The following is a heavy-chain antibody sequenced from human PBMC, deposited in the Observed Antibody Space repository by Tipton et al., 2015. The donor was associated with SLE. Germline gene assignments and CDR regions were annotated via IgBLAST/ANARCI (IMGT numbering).Heavy chain of an antibody. Sequence: QSGAEVKKPGSSVKVSCKASGGTFSSYAISWVRQAPGQGLEWMGWISAYNGNTNYAQKLQGRVTMTTDTSTSTAYMELRSLRSDDTAVYYCARDRGIVGASTIDYWGPGTLVTVSS. CDR2: ISAYNGNT. J-gene: IGHJ4*02. CDR3: ARDRGIVGASTIDY. D-gene: IGHD1-26*01. V-gene: IGHV1-18*01. CDR1: GGTFSSYA.